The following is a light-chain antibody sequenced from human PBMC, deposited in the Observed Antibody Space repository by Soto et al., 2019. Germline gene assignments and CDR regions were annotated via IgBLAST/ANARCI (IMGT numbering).Light chain of an antibody. Sequence: EIVLTQSPATLCLSPGERATLSCRASQSVSSSLAWYQHKPGQAPRLLIYDASNRATGIPARFSGSGSGTDFTLTISSLEPEDFAVYYCQQRSNWPLTFGGGNKVEIK. CDR1: QSVSSS. CDR2: DAS. CDR3: QQRSNWPLT. V-gene: IGKV3-11*01. J-gene: IGKJ4*01.